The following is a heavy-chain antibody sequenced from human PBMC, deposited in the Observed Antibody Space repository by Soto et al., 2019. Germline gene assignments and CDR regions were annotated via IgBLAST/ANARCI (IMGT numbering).Heavy chain of an antibody. CDR1: GGTFSSYA. V-gene: IGHV1-69*12. Sequence: QVQLVQSGAEVKKPGSSVKVSCKASGGTFSSYAISWVRQAPGQGLEWMGGIIPIFGTANYAQKFQGRVTITADESTSTAYMELSSLRSEDTAVYYCARARKMTTVTYPPGMDVWGQGTTVTVSS. CDR3: ARARKMTTVTYPPGMDV. D-gene: IGHD4-4*01. CDR2: IIPIFGTA. J-gene: IGHJ6*02.